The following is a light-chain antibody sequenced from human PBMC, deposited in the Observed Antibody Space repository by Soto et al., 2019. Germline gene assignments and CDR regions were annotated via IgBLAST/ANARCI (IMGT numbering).Light chain of an antibody. J-gene: IGKJ3*01. CDR2: AAT. Sequence: DIQMTQSPSSLSASVGDRVTITCRASQAISIYLAWYQQKQGKGPELLIYAATTLQSGVPSRFSGSGSGTEFTLTISSLQPEDVATYYWQKYNSAPLTFGPGTKVDIK. CDR3: QKYNSAPLT. CDR1: QAISIY. V-gene: IGKV1-27*01.